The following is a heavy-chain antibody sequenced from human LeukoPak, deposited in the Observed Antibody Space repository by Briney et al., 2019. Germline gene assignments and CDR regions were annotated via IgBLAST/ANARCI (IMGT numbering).Heavy chain of an antibody. V-gene: IGHV3-30*02. CDR3: AKDYDFLSDNIFYFDY. CDR2: IRYDGSNE. CDR1: GFTFDTSG. D-gene: IGHD3-3*01. J-gene: IGHJ4*02. Sequence: SGGSLRLSCAASGFTFDTSGMQWVRQAPGKGLEWVAFIRYDGSNEYYADSVKGRFTISRDNSKNTLYLQMNSLRPEDTALYYCAKDYDFLSDNIFYFDYWGQGTLVTVSS.